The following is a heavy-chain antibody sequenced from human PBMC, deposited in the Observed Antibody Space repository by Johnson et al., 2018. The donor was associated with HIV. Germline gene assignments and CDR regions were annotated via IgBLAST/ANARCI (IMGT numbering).Heavy chain of an antibody. CDR3: SKGYSSSWYLDVFDL. CDR2: IWYDGSNK. CDR1: GFTFSSYG. J-gene: IGHJ3*01. D-gene: IGHD6-13*01. Sequence: QVQLVESGGGVVQPGRSLRLSCAASGFTFSSYGMHWVRQAPGKGLEWVAVIWYDGSNKYYADSVKGRFTISRDNSKNTLYLQMNRLRAEDTALYYCSKGYSSSWYLDVFDLWGQGTMVTVSS. V-gene: IGHV3-33*06.